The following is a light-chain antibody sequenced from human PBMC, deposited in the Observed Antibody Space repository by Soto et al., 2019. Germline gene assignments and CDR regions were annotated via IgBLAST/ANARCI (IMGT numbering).Light chain of an antibody. Sequence: SALTQPASVSGSPGQSITISCTGTSSDVGSYNLVSWYQQHPGKAPKLMIYEVSKRPSGVSNRFSGSKSGNTASLTISGLQAEDEADYYCCSYAGSSTLAYVFGTGTKLTVL. CDR1: SSDVGSYNL. V-gene: IGLV2-23*02. CDR3: CSYAGSSTLAYV. J-gene: IGLJ1*01. CDR2: EVS.